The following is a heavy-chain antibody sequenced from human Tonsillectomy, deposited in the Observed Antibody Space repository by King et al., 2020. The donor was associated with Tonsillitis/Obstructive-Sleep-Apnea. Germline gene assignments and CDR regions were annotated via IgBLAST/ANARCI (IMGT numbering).Heavy chain of an antibody. CDR1: GFTFSSYG. V-gene: IGHV3-33*01. Sequence: VQLVESGGGVVQPGRSLRLSCAASGFTFSSYGMHWVRQAPGKGLEWVAVIWYDGSNKYYADSVKGRFTISRDNSKNTLYLQMNSLRAEDTAVYYCARGLGGYSYDFYYYMDVWGKGTTVTVSS. CDR3: ARGLGGYSYDFYYYMDV. D-gene: IGHD5-18*01. CDR2: IWYDGSNK. J-gene: IGHJ6*03.